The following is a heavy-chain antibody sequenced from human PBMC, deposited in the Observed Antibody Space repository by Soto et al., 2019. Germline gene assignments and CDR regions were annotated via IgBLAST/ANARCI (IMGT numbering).Heavy chain of an antibody. J-gene: IGHJ4*02. CDR3: AREVSYGDYGY. D-gene: IGHD4-17*01. Sequence: YETLSLTCTASGGSSSSYYWTWLRQPPGKGLEWIGYIYYSGSTNYNPSLKSRVTISVDTSKNQFSLKLSSVTAADTAVYYCAREVSYGDYGYWGQGTLVTVSS. CDR2: IYYSGST. V-gene: IGHV4-59*01. CDR1: GGSSSSYY.